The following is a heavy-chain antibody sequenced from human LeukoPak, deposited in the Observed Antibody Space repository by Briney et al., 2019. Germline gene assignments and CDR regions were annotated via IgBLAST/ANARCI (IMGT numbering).Heavy chain of an antibody. CDR3: ARTQRNPHFNLVPGIPGSTP. J-gene: IGHJ5*02. D-gene: IGHD3-10*01. Sequence: ASVKVSCKASGYTFTSYGISWVRQAPGQGLEWMGWISAYNGNTNYAQNLQGRVTMTTDTSTSTAYMELGSLRSDDTAVYYCARTQRNPHFNLVPGIPGSTPWAQETRVPSS. V-gene: IGHV1-18*01. CDR1: GYTFTSYG. CDR2: ISAYNGNT.